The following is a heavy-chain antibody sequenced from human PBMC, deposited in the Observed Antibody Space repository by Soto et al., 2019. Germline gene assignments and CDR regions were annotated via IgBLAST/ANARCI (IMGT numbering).Heavy chain of an antibody. CDR1: GFTFSAYG. V-gene: IGHV3-30*18. J-gene: IGHJ5*02. CDR2: ISYDGTIK. CDR3: AKDPWVYSSSWYEGNWFDP. Sequence: QVQLVESGGGVVQPGRSLRLSCAASGFTFSAYGMHWVRQAPGKGLEWVALISYDGTIKYYADSVKGRFTISRDNSRNALYLQMNSLRGEDAAVYYCAKDPWVYSSSWYEGNWFDPWGQGSLVTVSS. D-gene: IGHD6-13*01.